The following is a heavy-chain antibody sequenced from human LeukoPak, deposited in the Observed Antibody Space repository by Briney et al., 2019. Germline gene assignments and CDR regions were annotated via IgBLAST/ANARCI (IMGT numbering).Heavy chain of an antibody. Sequence: SATLSLTCTVSGYSISSCYYWGWIRPPPGKGLEWIGSIYHSGSTYYNPSLKSRVTISVDTSKNQFSLKLSSVTAADTAVYYCARVGYSSSFDYWGQGTLVTVSS. J-gene: IGHJ4*02. V-gene: IGHV4-38-2*02. CDR1: GYSISSCYY. CDR3: ARVGYSSSFDY. CDR2: IYHSGST. D-gene: IGHD6-13*01.